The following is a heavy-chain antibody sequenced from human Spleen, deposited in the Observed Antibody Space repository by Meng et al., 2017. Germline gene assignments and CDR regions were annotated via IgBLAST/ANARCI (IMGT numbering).Heavy chain of an antibody. Sequence: GESLKISCAASGFTFDDYGMSWVRQAPGKGLEWVSGINWNGGSTGYADSVKGRFTISRDNAKNSLYLQMNSLRAEDTAVYYCARYSSSPPWFDPWGQGTLVTVSS. J-gene: IGHJ5*02. CDR2: INWNGGST. CDR3: ARYSSSPPWFDP. CDR1: GFTFDDYG. D-gene: IGHD6-13*01. V-gene: IGHV3-20*04.